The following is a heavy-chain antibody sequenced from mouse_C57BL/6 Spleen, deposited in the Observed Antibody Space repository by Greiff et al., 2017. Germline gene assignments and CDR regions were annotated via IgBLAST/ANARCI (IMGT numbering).Heavy chain of an antibody. CDR1: GFSLTSYG. CDR3: SKNDSNYDAKDY. J-gene: IGHJ4*01. D-gene: IGHD2-5*01. CDR2: IWRGGST. Sequence: VQLQQSGPGLVQPSQSLSITCTVSGFSLTSYGVHWVRQSPGKGLEWLGVIWRGGSTDYNAAFLSRLSNTKDNSQCQVFFKMNSLQADDTANYYGSKNDSNYDAKDYWGQVTSVTVSS. V-gene: IGHV2-5*01.